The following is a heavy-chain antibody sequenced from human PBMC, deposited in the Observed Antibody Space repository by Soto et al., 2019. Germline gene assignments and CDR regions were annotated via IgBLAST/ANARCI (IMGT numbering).Heavy chain of an antibody. CDR3: ARGDNDFWRGPSRCSGMDV. J-gene: IGHJ6*02. Sequence: ASLKGSWKASGYAFTSDDSNWGRQATGQGLEWMGWMNPNSGNTGYAQKFQGRVTMTRNTSISTAYMELSSLRSEDTAVYYCARGDNDFWRGPSRCSGMDVWGQGTTVTVPS. V-gene: IGHV1-8*01. D-gene: IGHD3-3*01. CDR2: MNPNSGNT. CDR1: GYAFTSDD.